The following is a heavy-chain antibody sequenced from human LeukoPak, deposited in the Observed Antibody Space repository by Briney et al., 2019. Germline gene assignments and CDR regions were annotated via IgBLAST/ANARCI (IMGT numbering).Heavy chain of an antibody. CDR3: ARLVGAQGYNWFDP. J-gene: IGHJ5*02. CDR2: ISAYNGNT. CDR1: GGTFSSYA. Sequence: GASVKVSCKASGGTFSSYAISWVRQAPGQGLEWMGWISAYNGNTNYAQKLQGRVTMTTDTSTSTAYMELRSLRSDDTAVYYCARLVGAQGYNWFDPWGQGTLVTVSS. V-gene: IGHV1-18*01. D-gene: IGHD1-26*01.